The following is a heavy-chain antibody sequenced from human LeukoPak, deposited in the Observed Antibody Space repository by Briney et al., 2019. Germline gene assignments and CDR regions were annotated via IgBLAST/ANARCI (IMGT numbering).Heavy chain of an antibody. CDR1: GVSISSSNSY. D-gene: IGHD3/OR15-3a*01. Sequence: SETLSLTCTVSGVSISSSNSYWGWIRQPPGKGLEWIGSIYYSGNTYYNASLKSQVSISIDTFKNQFSLRLTSVTAADTAVYYCARQTGSGLFILPGGQGTLVTVSS. V-gene: IGHV4-39*01. CDR2: IYYSGNT. J-gene: IGHJ4*02. CDR3: ARQTGSGLFILP.